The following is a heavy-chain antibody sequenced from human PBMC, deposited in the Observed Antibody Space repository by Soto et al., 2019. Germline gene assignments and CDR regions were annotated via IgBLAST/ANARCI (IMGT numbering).Heavy chain of an antibody. V-gene: IGHV3-33*08. CDR1: GFTFSSYG. D-gene: IGHD6-13*01. CDR3: ATTRGIAAAGTFH. Sequence: VQLLESGGGLVQPGGSLRLSCAASGFTFSSYGMHWVRQAPGKGLEWVAVIWYDGSNKYYADSVKGRFTISRDNSKNTLYLQMNSLRAEDTAVYYCATTRGIAAAGTFHWGQGTLVTVSS. J-gene: IGHJ4*02. CDR2: IWYDGSNK.